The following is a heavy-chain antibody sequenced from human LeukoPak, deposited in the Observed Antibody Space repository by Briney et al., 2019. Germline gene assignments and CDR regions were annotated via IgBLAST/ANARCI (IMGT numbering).Heavy chain of an antibody. D-gene: IGHD1-26*01. Sequence: HPGGSLRLSCAAFGFTFSSYWMHWVRQAPGKGLVWVSRINSDGSSTRYAESVKGRFTISRDNAENTLYLQMNSLRAEDTALYYCARGVGGDSRFDPWGQGTLVTVSS. CDR3: ARGVGGDSRFDP. V-gene: IGHV3-74*01. CDR2: INSDGSST. CDR1: GFTFSSYW. J-gene: IGHJ5*02.